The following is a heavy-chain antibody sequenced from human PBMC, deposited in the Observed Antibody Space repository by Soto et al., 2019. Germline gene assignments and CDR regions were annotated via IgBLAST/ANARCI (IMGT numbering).Heavy chain of an antibody. D-gene: IGHD3-3*01. CDR1: GGTFSSYA. V-gene: IGHV1-69*13. CDR2: IIPIFGTA. J-gene: IGHJ6*02. CDR3: ARDWAYYDFWSGYPALRYYYGMDV. Sequence: RASVKVSCKASGGTFSSYAISWVRQAPGQGLEWMGGIIPIFGTANYAQKFQGRVTITADESTSTAYMELSSLRSEDTAVYYCARDWAYYDFWSGYPALRYYYGMDVWGQGTTVTVSS.